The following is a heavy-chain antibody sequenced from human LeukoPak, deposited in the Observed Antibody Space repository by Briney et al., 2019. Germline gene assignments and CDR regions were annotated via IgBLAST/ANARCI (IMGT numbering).Heavy chain of an antibody. CDR3: ARRGNYYGDSMDF. J-gene: IGHJ4*02. CDR1: GFTFSSYA. D-gene: IGHD4-17*01. Sequence: GGSLRLSCAASGFTFSSYAMHWVRQAPGKGLEYVSAISSNGGSTYYANSVKGTFTISRDNSKNTLYLQMGSLRAEDMAVYYCARRGNYYGDSMDFWGQGTLVTVSS. CDR2: ISSNGGST. V-gene: IGHV3-64*01.